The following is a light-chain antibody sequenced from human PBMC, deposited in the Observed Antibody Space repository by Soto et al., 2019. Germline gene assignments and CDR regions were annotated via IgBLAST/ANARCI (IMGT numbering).Light chain of an antibody. V-gene: IGKV2-30*01. CDR1: LSRVWMDCNTY. CDR2: EXS. Sequence: VSMTQSPLSLTLTPRQAASNCXRSSLSRVWMDCNTYLNWFQKGPGQPPRXXXYEXSNRDSGVPDRCSGSGSGTDFTLQISRMEDEDVGIYYCMQGTQRPLTFGQGTRLEI. CDR3: MQGTQRPLT. J-gene: IGKJ5*01.